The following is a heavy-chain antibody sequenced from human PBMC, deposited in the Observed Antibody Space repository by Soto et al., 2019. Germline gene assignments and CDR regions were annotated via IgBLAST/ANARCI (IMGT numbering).Heavy chain of an antibody. CDR3: ARARGYRGYDSYANRFDS. CDR1: GGSISSGSYS. Sequence: SETLSLTCAVCGGSISSGSYSWSWIRQPPXKGLKWIGYIYHSGTTYYNPSLKSRVTMSLDKSRNQFSLKLSSVTAADTAVYYCARARGYRGYDSYANRFDSWGQGTLVTVSS. CDR2: IYHSGTT. D-gene: IGHD5-12*01. J-gene: IGHJ5*01. V-gene: IGHV4-30-2*01.